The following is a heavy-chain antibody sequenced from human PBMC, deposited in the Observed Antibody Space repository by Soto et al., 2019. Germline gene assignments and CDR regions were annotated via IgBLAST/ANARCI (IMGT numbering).Heavy chain of an antibody. V-gene: IGHV1-58*01. J-gene: IGHJ4*02. CDR3: AAFAYYGFWSGYSFDY. D-gene: IGHD3-3*01. CDR2: IVVGRGNT. CDR1: AFPFTSSA. Sequence: GASVKVSCKASAFPFTSSAVQWVRQARGQRLEWIGWIVVGRGNTDYAQKFQDRVTFTRDMSTTTAYMELSSLRSEDTAVYYCAAFAYYGFWSGYSFDYWGQGTLVTVSS.